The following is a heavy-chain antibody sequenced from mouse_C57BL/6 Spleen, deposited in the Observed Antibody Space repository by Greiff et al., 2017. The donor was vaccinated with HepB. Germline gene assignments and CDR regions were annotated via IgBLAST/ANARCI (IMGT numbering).Heavy chain of an antibody. D-gene: IGHD1-1*01. CDR2: IYPGSGNT. CDR1: GYTFTDYY. CDR3: ARGTVVAPYFDY. Sequence: QVQLQQSGAELVRPGASVKLSCKASGYTFTDYYINWVKQRPGQGLEWIARIYPGSGNTYYNEKFKGKATLTAEKSSSTAYMQLSSLTSEDSAVYFCARGTVVAPYFDYWGQGTTLTVSS. V-gene: IGHV1-76*01. J-gene: IGHJ2*01.